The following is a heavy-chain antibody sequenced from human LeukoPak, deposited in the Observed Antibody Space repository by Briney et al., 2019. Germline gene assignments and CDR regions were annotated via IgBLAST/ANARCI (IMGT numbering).Heavy chain of an antibody. CDR2: ISGSGGST. CDR1: GFTFSSYA. CDR3: AKDAHIAVAGTGDFDY. D-gene: IGHD6-19*01. V-gene: IGHV3-23*01. Sequence: GGSLRLSCAASGFTFSSYAMSWVRQAPGKGLEWVSAISGSGGSTYYADSVKGRFTISRDNSKNTLYLQMNSLRAEDTAVHYCAKDAHIAVAGTGDFDYWGQGTLVTVSS. J-gene: IGHJ4*02.